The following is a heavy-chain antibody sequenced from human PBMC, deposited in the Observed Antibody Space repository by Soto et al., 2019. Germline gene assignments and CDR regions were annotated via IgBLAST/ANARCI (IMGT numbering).Heavy chain of an antibody. D-gene: IGHD6-13*01. CDR1: GFNFSHYA. CDR3: ARDRIAAAGTGVGYASLYYYYYGMDV. CDR2: ISLEGSNK. V-gene: IGHV3-30*03. J-gene: IGHJ6*02. Sequence: GGSLRLSCEASGFNFSHYAMHWVRQAPGKGLEWLAIISLEGSNKYSAKPVKDRFTISRDNSKSTLYLQMNSLRAEDTAVYYCARDRIAAAGTGVGYASLYYYYYGMDVWGQGTTVTVSS.